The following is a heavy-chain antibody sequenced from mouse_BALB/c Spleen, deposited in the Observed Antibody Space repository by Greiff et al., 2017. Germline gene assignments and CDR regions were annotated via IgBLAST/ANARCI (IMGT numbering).Heavy chain of an antibody. V-gene: IGHV5-17*02. CDR2: ISSGSSTI. CDR3: ARGDGNYWFAY. Sequence: EVKLVESGGGLVQPGGSRKLSCAASGFTFSSFGMHWVRQAPEKGLEWVAYISSGSSTIYYADTVKGRFTISRDNPKNTLFLQMTSLRSEDTAMYYCARGDGNYWFAYWGQGTLVTVSA. J-gene: IGHJ3*01. CDR1: GFTFSSFG. D-gene: IGHD2-1*01.